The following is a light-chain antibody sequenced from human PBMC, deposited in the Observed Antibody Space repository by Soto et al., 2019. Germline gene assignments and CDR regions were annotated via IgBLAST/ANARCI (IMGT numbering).Light chain of an antibody. CDR3: QQYGSSPIT. V-gene: IGKV1-5*03. Sequence: DIQMTQSPSTLSGSVGDRVTITCRASQTISSWLAWYQQKPGKAPKLLIYKASTLKSGVPSRFSGSGSGTDFTLTISRLEPEDFAVYYCQQYGSSPITFGQGTRLEI. CDR2: KAS. CDR1: QTISSW. J-gene: IGKJ5*01.